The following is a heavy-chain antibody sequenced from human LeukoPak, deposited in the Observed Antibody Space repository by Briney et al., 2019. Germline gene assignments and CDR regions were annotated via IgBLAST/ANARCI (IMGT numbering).Heavy chain of an antibody. CDR3: ARDGGYDYVWGSYRYSLGAFDI. V-gene: IGHV4-61*08. Sequence: PSETLSLTCTVSGGSISSGDYYWSWIRQPPGKGLEWIGYIYYSGSTNYNPSLKSRVTISVDTSKNQFSLKLSSVTAADTAVYYCARDGGYDYVWGSYRYSLGAFDIWGQGTMVTVSS. CDR1: GGSISSGDYY. D-gene: IGHD3-16*02. J-gene: IGHJ3*02. CDR2: IYYSGST.